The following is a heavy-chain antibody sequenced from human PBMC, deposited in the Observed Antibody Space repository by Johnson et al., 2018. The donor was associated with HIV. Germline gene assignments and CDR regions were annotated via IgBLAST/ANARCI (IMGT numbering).Heavy chain of an antibody. D-gene: IGHD3-22*01. CDR2: ISGSST. J-gene: IGHJ3*02. Sequence: VQLVESRGVLVQPGGSLRLSCAASGFTVSSNEMSWVRQAQGKGLEWVSCISGSSTYYADSREGRFPISRDNSKNTLYLQMNSLRAEDTAVYYCARGLGLLPIGTSDAFDIWGQGTMVTVSS. V-gene: IGHV3-38-3*01. CDR3: ARGLGLLPIGTSDAFDI. CDR1: GFTVSSNE.